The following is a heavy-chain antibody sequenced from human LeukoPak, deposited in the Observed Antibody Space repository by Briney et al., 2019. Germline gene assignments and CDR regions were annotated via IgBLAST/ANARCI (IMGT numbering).Heavy chain of an antibody. CDR1: GFTVSSNY. CDR3: AREKTDITMVRDY. Sequence: GGSLRLSCAASGFTVSSNYMSWVRQAPGKGLEWVSVIYSGGSTYYADSVKGRFTISRDNSKNTLYLQMNSLRAEDTAVYYCAREKTDITMVRDYWGQETLVTVSS. J-gene: IGHJ4*02. D-gene: IGHD3-10*01. CDR2: IYSGGST. V-gene: IGHV3-66*01.